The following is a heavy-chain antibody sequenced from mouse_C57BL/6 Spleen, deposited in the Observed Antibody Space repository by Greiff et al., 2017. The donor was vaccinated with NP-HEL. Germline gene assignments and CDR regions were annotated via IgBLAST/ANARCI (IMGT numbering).Heavy chain of an antibody. V-gene: IGHV1-69*01. Sequence: QVQLQQPGAELVMPGASVKLSCKASGYTFTSYWMHWVKQRPGQGLEWIGEIDPSDSYTNYNQKFKGKSTLTVDKSSSTAYMQLSSLTSEDSAFYYCARWDYGSSYWYFDVWGTGTTVTVSS. CDR1: GYTFTSYW. CDR3: ARWDYGSSYWYFDV. D-gene: IGHD1-1*01. J-gene: IGHJ1*03. CDR2: IDPSDSYT.